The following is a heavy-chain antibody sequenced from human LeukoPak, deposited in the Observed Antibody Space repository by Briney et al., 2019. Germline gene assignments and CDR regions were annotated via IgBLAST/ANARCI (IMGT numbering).Heavy chain of an antibody. CDR2: ISSSSTTI. J-gene: IGHJ4*02. D-gene: IGHD5-12*01. CDR1: GFTFSSYS. CDR3: AKASEGGYSGYEY. V-gene: IGHV3-48*01. Sequence: GGSLRLSCAASGFTFSSYSMMWVRQAPGKELEWVSYISSSSTTIHYADSVKGRFTISRDNAKNSVYLQMNSLRAEDTALYYCAKASEGGYSGYEYWGQGTLVTVSS.